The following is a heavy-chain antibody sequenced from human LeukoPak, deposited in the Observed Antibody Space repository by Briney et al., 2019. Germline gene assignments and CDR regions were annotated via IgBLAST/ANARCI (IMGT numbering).Heavy chain of an antibody. V-gene: IGHV4-59*01. CDR3: ARVRRFNGPYNVYFDY. CDR1: GGSISSYY. CDR2: MQYTGST. J-gene: IGHJ4*02. Sequence: SKTLSLTCTVSGGSISSYYWSWIRQPPGKGLEWIGYMQYTGSTNYNPSLKSRVTISLDSSNSQLSLKLKSVTAADTAVYFCARVRRFNGPYNVYFDYWGQGTLVTVSS. D-gene: IGHD2-8*01.